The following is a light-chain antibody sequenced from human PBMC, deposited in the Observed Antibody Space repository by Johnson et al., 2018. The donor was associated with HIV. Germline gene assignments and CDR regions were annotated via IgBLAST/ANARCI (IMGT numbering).Light chain of an antibody. J-gene: IGLJ1*01. Sequence: QSVLTQPPSVSAAPGQKVTISCSGSSSNIGNNYVSWYQQLPGRAPKLLIYDNNKRPSGIPDRFSGSKSGTSATLGITGLQTGDEAEYYCGTWDTSLSAGVFGTWTKVTVL. CDR1: SSNIGNNY. CDR3: GTWDTSLSAGV. V-gene: IGLV1-51*01. CDR2: DNN.